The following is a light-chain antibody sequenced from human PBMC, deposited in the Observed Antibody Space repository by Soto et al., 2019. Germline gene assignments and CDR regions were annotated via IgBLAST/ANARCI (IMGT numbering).Light chain of an antibody. V-gene: IGKV3-11*01. CDR3: QQRSSWPLT. CDR2: DVS. J-gene: IGKJ5*01. CDR1: QSVSSD. Sequence: EIVMTQSPATLSVSPGERVTLSCRASQSVSSDLAWYQQKPGQAPRLLIHDVSDRATGIPARFSGSGSGTDFTLTISSLEPEDFAVYYCQQRSSWPLTFGGGTRLEIK.